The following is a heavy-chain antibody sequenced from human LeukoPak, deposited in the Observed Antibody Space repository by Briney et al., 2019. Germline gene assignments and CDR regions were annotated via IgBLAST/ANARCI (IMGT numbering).Heavy chain of an antibody. CDR1: GDSISSSNSY. D-gene: IGHD3-22*01. J-gene: IGHJ5*02. CDR3: ARGGDSSGYEGRFDP. V-gene: IGHV4-39*07. Sequence: SETLSLTCTVSGDSISSSNSYWGWIRQPPGKGLEWIGSIYYSGNTYYNASLKSRVTISVDTSKNQFSLKLTSVTAADTAVYYCARGGDSSGYEGRFDPWGQGTLVTVSS. CDR2: IYYSGNT.